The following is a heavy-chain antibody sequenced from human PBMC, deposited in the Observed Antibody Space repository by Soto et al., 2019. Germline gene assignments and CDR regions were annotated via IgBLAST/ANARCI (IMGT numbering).Heavy chain of an antibody. V-gene: IGHV3-11*01. J-gene: IGHJ4*02. CDR3: ARVRRYCSGGSCYNFQISPFDY. Sequence: QVQLVESGGGLVKPGGSLRLSCAASGFTFSDYYMSWIRQAPGKGLEWVSYISSSGSTIYYADSVKGRFTISMDNAKNSLYLQMNSLRAEDTSVYYCARVRRYCSGGSCYNFQISPFDYWGQGTLVTVSS. D-gene: IGHD2-15*01. CDR1: GFTFSDYY. CDR2: ISSSGSTI.